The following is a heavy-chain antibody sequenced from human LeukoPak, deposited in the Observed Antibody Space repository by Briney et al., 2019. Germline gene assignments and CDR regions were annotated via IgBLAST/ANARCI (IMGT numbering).Heavy chain of an antibody. CDR2: INPNSGGT. V-gene: IGHV1-2*02. Sequence: ASVKVSCKASGGTFSSYAISWVRQAPGQGLEWMGWINPNSGGTNYAQKFQGRVTMTRDTSISTAYMELSRLRSDDTAVYYCARDLTPMIVVVVAATHWFDPWGQGSLVTVSS. CDR3: ARDLTPMIVVVVAATHWFDP. CDR1: GGTFSSYA. J-gene: IGHJ5*02. D-gene: IGHD2-15*01.